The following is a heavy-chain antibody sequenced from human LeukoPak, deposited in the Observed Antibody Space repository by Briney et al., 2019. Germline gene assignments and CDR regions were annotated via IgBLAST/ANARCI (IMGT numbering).Heavy chain of an antibody. CDR1: GYTFTSHG. CDR3: ARDPVNGMDV. D-gene: IGHD3-22*01. J-gene: IGHJ6*02. Sequence: SVKVSCKASGYTFTSHGISWVRQAPGQGLEWMGGIIPIFGTANYAQKFQGRVTITADESTSTAYMELSSLRSEDTAVYYCARDPVNGMDVWGQGTTVTVSS. V-gene: IGHV1-69*13. CDR2: IIPIFGTA.